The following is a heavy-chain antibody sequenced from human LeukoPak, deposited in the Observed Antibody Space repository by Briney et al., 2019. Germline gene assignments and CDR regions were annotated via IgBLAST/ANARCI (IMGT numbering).Heavy chain of an antibody. CDR1: GGSFSGYY. CDR3: ARDGGERKVDEDRDIVVVPATFDY. D-gene: IGHD2-2*01. Sequence: PSETLSLTCAVYGGSFSGYYWSWIRQPPGKGLEWIGEINHSGSTNYNPSLKSRVTISVDTSKNQFSLKLSSVTAADTAVYYCARDGGERKVDEDRDIVVVPATFDYWGQGTLVTVSS. J-gene: IGHJ4*02. V-gene: IGHV4-34*01. CDR2: INHSGST.